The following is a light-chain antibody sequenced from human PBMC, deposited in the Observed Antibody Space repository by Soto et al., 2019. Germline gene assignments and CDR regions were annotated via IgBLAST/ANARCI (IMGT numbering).Light chain of an antibody. Sequence: DIQMSQSPSSLSASVGDRVTITCQASQDINNYLNWYQQKPGTAPKLLIYDASNLETGVPSRFSGSASGTDFTLTINGLQPEDIATYYCQHYDNLLFTFGPGTKVDI. CDR3: QHYDNLLFT. CDR2: DAS. V-gene: IGKV1-33*01. CDR1: QDINNY. J-gene: IGKJ3*01.